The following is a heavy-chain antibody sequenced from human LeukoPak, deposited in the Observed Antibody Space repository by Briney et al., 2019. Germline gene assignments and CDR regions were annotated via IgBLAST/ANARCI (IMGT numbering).Heavy chain of an antibody. CDR3: ARVDTAMVIKTDY. CDR1: GYTFAGYY. Sequence: ASVKVSCKASGYTFAGYYMHWVRQAPGQGLECMGWINPDSGATNYAQNFQGRVTMTRDTSISTAYMELSSLRSDDTAVYYCARVDTAMVIKTDYWGQGTLVTVSS. D-gene: IGHD5-18*01. J-gene: IGHJ4*02. CDR2: INPDSGAT. V-gene: IGHV1-2*02.